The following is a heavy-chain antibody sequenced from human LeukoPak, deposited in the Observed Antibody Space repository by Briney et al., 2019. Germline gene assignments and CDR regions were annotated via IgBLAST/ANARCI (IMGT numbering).Heavy chain of an antibody. V-gene: IGHV1-69*13. J-gene: IGHJ4*02. Sequence: PSVKVSCKASGGTFSSYAISWVRQAPGQGLEWMGGIIPIFGTANYAQKFQGRVTITADESTSTAYMELSSLRSEDTAVYYCARDSGGLAALDYWGQGTLVTVSS. D-gene: IGHD6-19*01. CDR2: IIPIFGTA. CDR3: ARDSGGLAALDY. CDR1: GGTFSSYA.